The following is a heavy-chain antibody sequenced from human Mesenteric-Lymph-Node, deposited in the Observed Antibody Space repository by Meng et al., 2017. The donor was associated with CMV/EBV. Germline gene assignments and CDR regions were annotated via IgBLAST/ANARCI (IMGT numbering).Heavy chain of an antibody. CDR1: GFPFSSYW. J-gene: IGHJ4*02. D-gene: IGHD3-22*01. V-gene: IGHV3-74*01. CDR2: INSDGSST. Sequence: GGSLRLSCAASGFPFSSYWMHWVRQAPGKGLVWVSRINSDGSSTSYADSVKGRFTISRDNAKNTLYLQMNSLRAEDTAVYYCARDGDYYDSSGYSSLDYWGQGTLVTVSS. CDR3: ARDGDYYDSSGYSSLDY.